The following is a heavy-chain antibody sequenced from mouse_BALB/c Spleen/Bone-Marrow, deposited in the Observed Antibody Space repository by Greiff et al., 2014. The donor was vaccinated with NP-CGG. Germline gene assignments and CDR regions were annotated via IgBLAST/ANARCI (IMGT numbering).Heavy chain of an antibody. CDR1: GFTFSSYA. CDR2: ISSGGST. J-gene: IGHJ2*01. Sequence: EVQVVESGGGLVKPGGSLKLSCAASGFTFSSYAMSWVRQTPEKRLEWVASISSGGSTYYPDSVKGRFTISRDNARNILYLQMSSLRSEDTAMYYCAREVGGWYYFDYWGQGTTLTVSS. CDR3: AREVGGWYYFDY. V-gene: IGHV5-6-5*01. D-gene: IGHD1-1*02.